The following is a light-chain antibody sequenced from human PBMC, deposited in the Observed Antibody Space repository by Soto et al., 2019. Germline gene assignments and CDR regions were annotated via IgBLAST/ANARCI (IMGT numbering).Light chain of an antibody. Sequence: EVVLSQSPGTLSLSPGESATLSCRASQIVNTFYLAWYQQKPGQAPRLLIYGASSRATGVPDRFSASGSATDFSLTIRRLEPEDSAIYYCQQRYQWPPLTFGPGTKVDIK. CDR3: QQRYQWPPLT. V-gene: IGKV3D-20*02. CDR2: GAS. J-gene: IGKJ3*01. CDR1: QIVNTFY.